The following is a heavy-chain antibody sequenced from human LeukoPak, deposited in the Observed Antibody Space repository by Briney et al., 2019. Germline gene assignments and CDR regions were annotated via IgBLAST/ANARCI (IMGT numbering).Heavy chain of an antibody. Sequence: SVKVSCKASGGTFSSYAISWVRQAPGQGLEWMGGIIPIFGTANYAQKFQGRVTITTDESTSAAYMELSSLRSEDTAVYYCARRTLTAAGYIDYWGQGTLVTVSS. CDR2: IIPIFGTA. CDR3: ARRTLTAAGYIDY. V-gene: IGHV1-69*05. CDR1: GGTFSSYA. J-gene: IGHJ4*02. D-gene: IGHD6-25*01.